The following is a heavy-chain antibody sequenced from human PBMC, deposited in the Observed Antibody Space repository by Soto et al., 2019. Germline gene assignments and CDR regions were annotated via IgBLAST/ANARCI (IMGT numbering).Heavy chain of an antibody. CDR3: ARETIVVVPAAPAYYYYMDV. Sequence: QVPLVQSGAEVKKPGASVKVSCKASGYTFTSYGISWVRQAPGQGLEWMGWISAYNGNTNYAQKLQGRVTMTTDTSTSTAYMELRSLRSDDTAVNYCARETIVVVPAAPAYYYYMDVWGKGTTVTVSS. J-gene: IGHJ6*03. D-gene: IGHD2-2*01. V-gene: IGHV1-18*01. CDR2: ISAYNGNT. CDR1: GYTFTSYG.